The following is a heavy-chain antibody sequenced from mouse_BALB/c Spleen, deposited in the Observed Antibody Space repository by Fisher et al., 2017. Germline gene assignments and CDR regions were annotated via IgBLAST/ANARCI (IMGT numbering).Heavy chain of an antibody. J-gene: IGHJ4*01. CDR3: SEDSAVYYCAWGYDAMDY. V-gene: IGHV1-64*01. Sequence: KFKGKATLTVDKSSSTAYMQLSSLTSEDSAVYYCAWGYDAMDYWGQGTSVTVSS.